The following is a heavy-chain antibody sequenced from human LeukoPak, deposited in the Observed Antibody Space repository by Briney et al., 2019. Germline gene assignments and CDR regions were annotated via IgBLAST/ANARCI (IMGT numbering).Heavy chain of an antibody. CDR1: GFTFSSYA. Sequence: GGSLRLSCAASGFTFSSYAMSWVRQAPGKGLELVSAISGSGGRIYYGASVKGRFTISRDNSKNTLNLQMNSLRAEDTAVYYCATSKYSGSYWGQGTLVTVSS. J-gene: IGHJ4*02. CDR2: ISGSGGRI. D-gene: IGHD1-26*01. CDR3: ATSKYSGSY. V-gene: IGHV3-23*01.